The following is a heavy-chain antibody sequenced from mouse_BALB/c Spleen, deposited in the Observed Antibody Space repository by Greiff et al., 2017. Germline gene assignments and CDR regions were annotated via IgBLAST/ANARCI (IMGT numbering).Heavy chain of an antibody. J-gene: IGHJ3*01. D-gene: IGHD1-2*01. V-gene: IGHV2-2*02. CDR1: GFSLTSYG. Sequence: VQLVESGPGLVQPSQSLSITCTVSGFSLTSYGVHWVRQSPGKGLEWLGVIWSGGSTDYNAAFISRLSISKDNSKSQVFFKMNSLQANDTAIYYCARGIGGYRAWFAYWGQGTLVTVSA. CDR2: IWSGGST. CDR3: ARGIGGYRAWFAY.